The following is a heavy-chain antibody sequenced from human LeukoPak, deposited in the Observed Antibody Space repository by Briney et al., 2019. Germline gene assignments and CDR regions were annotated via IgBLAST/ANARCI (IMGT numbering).Heavy chain of an antibody. CDR1: GFTFSSYA. D-gene: IGHD1-1*01. V-gene: IGHV3-23*01. J-gene: IGHJ4*02. CDR3: ANASWVANADAVL. CDR2: LRGNGDR. Sequence: PGRSLRLSCAASGFTFSSYAMSWVREAPARGLEWVSSLRGNGDRFYADSVKGRFTLSRDDSRNTVYLQLSRVRVEDTAVYYCANASWVANADAVLWGQGTVVTVCS.